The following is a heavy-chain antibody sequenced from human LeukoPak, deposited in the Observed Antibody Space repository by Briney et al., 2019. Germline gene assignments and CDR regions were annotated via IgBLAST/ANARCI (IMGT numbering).Heavy chain of an antibody. CDR3: ARLGDSTSRLYYFDY. J-gene: IGHJ4*02. Sequence: SETLSLTCTVSGGSISSYYWSWIRQPPGKGLEWIGYISYSGSTYYNPSLKSRVTISVDTSKSQFSLKLSYVTAADTAVYYCARLGDSTSRLYYFDYWGQGTLVTVSS. CDR2: ISYSGST. V-gene: IGHV4-59*08. CDR1: GGSISSYY. D-gene: IGHD6-6*01.